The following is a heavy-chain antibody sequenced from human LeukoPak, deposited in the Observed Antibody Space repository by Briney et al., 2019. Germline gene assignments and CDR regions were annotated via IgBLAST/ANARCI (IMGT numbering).Heavy chain of an antibody. D-gene: IGHD6-19*01. V-gene: IGHV1-69*13. CDR2: IVPIFGTA. CDR3: ARDRAVAGTYYFDY. CDR1: GGTFSSYA. J-gene: IGHJ4*02. Sequence: GASVKVSCKASGGTFSSYAISWVRQAPGQGLGWMGGIVPIFGTANYAQKFQGRVTITADESTSTAYMELSSLRSEDTAVYYCARDRAVAGTYYFDYWGQGTLVTVSS.